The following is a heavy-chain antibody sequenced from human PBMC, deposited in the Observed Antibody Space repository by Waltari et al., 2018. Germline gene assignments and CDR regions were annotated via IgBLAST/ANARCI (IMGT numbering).Heavy chain of an antibody. J-gene: IGHJ4*02. V-gene: IGHV4-38-2*02. CDR1: GYSISSGYY. CDR3: ARGGENYDILTGYYPTGVFDY. Sequence: QVQLQESGPGLVKPSETLSLTCTVSGYSISSGYYWGWIRQPPGKGLEWVGSIYHSGSTYSNASLRSRVTIAVATTKTQCSLKLSSVTAADTAVYYCARGGENYDILTGYYPTGVFDYWGQGTLVTVSS. CDR2: IYHSGST. D-gene: IGHD3-9*01.